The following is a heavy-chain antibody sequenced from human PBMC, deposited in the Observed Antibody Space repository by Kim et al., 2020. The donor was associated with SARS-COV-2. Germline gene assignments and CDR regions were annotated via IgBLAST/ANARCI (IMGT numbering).Heavy chain of an antibody. J-gene: IGHJ3*02. D-gene: IGHD3-16*01. Sequence: GGYLRLSCAASGFTFSSYDMQWVRQATGKGLEWVSAIGTAGDTYYPGSVKGRFTISRENAKNSLYLQMNSLRAGDTAVYYCARGDSTGAFDIWGQGTMVTVSS. CDR3: ARGDSTGAFDI. CDR1: GFTFSSYD. CDR2: IGTAGDT. V-gene: IGHV3-13*01.